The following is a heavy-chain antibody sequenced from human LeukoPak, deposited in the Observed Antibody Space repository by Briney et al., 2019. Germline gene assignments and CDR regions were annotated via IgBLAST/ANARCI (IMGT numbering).Heavy chain of an antibody. CDR3: ARGPLEPCIDY. CDR1: GGSISSSSYY. CDR2: IYYGGST. D-gene: IGHD1-1*01. Sequence: SETLSLTCTVSGGSISSSSYYWGWIRQPPEKGLEWIGSIYYGGSTNYNPSLKSRVTISVDTSKNQFSLKLSSVTAADTAVYYCARGPLEPCIDYWGQGTLVTVSS. V-gene: IGHV4-39*07. J-gene: IGHJ4*02.